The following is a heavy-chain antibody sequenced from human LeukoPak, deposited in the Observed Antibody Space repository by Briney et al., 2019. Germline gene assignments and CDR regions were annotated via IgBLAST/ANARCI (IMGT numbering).Heavy chain of an antibody. D-gene: IGHD3-16*01. CDR1: GFTFSTYW. Sequence: RTGGSLRLSCAASGFTFSTYWMHWVRQAPGKGLVWVSRINTDGSSTSYADSVKGRFTISRDNAKNTLYLQMNSLRAEDTALYYCAKDTSYYVWGEGLFDYWGQGTLVTVSS. CDR3: AKDTSYYVWGEGLFDY. CDR2: INTDGSST. V-gene: IGHV3-74*01. J-gene: IGHJ4*02.